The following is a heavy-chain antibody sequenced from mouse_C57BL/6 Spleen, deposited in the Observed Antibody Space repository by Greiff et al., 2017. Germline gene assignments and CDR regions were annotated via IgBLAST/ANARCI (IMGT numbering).Heavy chain of an antibody. J-gene: IGHJ4*01. D-gene: IGHD1-1*01. V-gene: IGHV1-80*01. CDR1: GYSFSSYW. Sequence: VKLMESGAELVKPGASVKISCKASGYSFSSYWMNWVKQRPGKCLEWIGQIYPGDGATNYNGKFKGKATLTTDKSSSTAYMQLSSLTSEDSAVYFCASYYYGSRAMDYWGQGTSVTVSS. CDR2: IYPGDGAT. CDR3: ASYYYGSRAMDY.